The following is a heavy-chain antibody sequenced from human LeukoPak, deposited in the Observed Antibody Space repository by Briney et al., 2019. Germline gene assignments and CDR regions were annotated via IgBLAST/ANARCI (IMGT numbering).Heavy chain of an antibody. CDR2: INPNSGGT. Sequence: ASVKVSCKASGYTFTGYYMHWVRQAPGQGLEWMGWINPNSGGTNYAQKFQGRVTMTRDTSISTAYMEVTRLRSDDTAVYYCASGFSSSYSYDSSGSYFDYWGQGTLVTVSS. CDR1: GYTFTGYY. CDR3: ASGFSSSYSYDSSGSYFDY. D-gene: IGHD3-22*01. J-gene: IGHJ4*02. V-gene: IGHV1-2*02.